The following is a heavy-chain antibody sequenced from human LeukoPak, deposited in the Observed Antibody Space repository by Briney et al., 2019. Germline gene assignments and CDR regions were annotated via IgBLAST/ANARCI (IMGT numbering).Heavy chain of an antibody. CDR3: AKDQGYSYYYLDY. D-gene: IGHD5-18*01. CDR1: GFTFDTNA. J-gene: IGHJ4*02. V-gene: IGHV3-23*01. Sequence: PGGSLRLSCAASGFTFDTNAMSWVRQAPGKGLEWVSGINGNGASTYYSDSVKGRFTISRDNSKNTLYLQMSTLRAEDTAVYYCAKDQGYSYYYLDYWGQGTLVTVSS. CDR2: INGNGAST.